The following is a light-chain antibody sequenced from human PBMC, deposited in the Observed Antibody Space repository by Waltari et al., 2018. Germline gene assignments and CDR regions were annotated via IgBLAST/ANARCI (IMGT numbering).Light chain of an antibody. CDR3: SSYAGSNNLL. J-gene: IGLJ2*01. Sequence: QSALTQPPSASGSPGQSVTLSCTGTSSDVGGYNYACWYQQHPGKAPKLMIYDVYKRPSGVPDRFSGSKSGSTASLTVSGLQAEDEADYYCSSYAGSNNLLFGGGTKLTVL. CDR1: SSDVGGYNY. CDR2: DVY. V-gene: IGLV2-8*01.